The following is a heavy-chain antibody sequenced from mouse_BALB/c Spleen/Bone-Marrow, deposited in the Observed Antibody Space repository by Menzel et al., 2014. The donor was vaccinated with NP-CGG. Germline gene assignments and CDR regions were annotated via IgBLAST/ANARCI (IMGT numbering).Heavy chain of an antibody. CDR1: GYAFSSFW. J-gene: IGHJ2*01. V-gene: IGHV1-80*01. CDR2: IYPGDGDT. D-gene: IGHD2-3*01. Sequence: VQGVESGAGLVRPGSSVKISCKASGYAFSSFWMNWMKQRPGQGPEWIGQIYPGDGDTNYNGKFKGKATLTADMSSSTAYIQLSSLTSEDSAVYFCARDGFGPDYWGQGTILTVSS. CDR3: ARDGFGPDY.